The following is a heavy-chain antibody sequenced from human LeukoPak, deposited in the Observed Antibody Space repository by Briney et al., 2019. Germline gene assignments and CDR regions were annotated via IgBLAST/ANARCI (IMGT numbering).Heavy chain of an antibody. CDR1: GGSFSGYY. J-gene: IGHJ3*02. Sequence: SETLSLTCAVYGGSFSGYYWSWIRQPPGKGLEWIGEINHSGSTNYNPSLKSRVAISVDTSKNQFSLKLSSVTAADTAVYYCARGRGGYRSRDAFDIWGQGTMVTVSS. CDR2: INHSGST. D-gene: IGHD5-12*01. CDR3: ARGRGGYRSRDAFDI. V-gene: IGHV4-34*01.